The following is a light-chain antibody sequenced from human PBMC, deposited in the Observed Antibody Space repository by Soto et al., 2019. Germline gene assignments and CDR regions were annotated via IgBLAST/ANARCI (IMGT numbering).Light chain of an antibody. V-gene: IGLV2-11*01. J-gene: IGLJ2*01. CDR3: CSSAGTSSVV. CDR1: SNYIGGSNY. CDR2: DLS. Sequence: QSALTQPRSVSGSPGQSVTISCTGSSNYIGGSNYVSWYQQHPGKAPKLIIYDLSKRPSGVPNRFSGSKYGNTASLTISGLQAEDEGDYYCCSSAGTSSVVFGGGTKLTVL.